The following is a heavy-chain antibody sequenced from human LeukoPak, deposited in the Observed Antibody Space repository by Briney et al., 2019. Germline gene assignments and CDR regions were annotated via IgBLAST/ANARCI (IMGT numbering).Heavy chain of an antibody. D-gene: IGHD1-26*01. CDR3: AGDQGGSAHRHAFDI. J-gene: IGHJ3*02. V-gene: IGHV4-61*08. CDR1: GGSVDTIDYY. CDR2: MYHTGSS. Sequence: SETLSLTCTVSGGSVDTIDYYWSWIRQRPGKGLEWIGHMYHTGSSIYSPSLKSRLTISVDTSKSQFSLNLSSMTAADTAVYYCAGDQGGSAHRHAFDIWGQGTLVTVSS.